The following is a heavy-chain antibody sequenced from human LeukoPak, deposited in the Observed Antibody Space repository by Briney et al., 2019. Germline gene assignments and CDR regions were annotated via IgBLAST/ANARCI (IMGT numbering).Heavy chain of an antibody. CDR3: ARGGYYDSSGYSLNYYYYMDV. CDR2: IYHSGST. V-gene: IGHV4-38-2*02. D-gene: IGHD3-22*01. CDR1: GYSISSGYY. J-gene: IGHJ6*03. Sequence: PSETLSLTCTVSGYSISSGYYWGWIRQRPGKGLEWIGSIYHSGSTYYNPSLKSRVTISVDTSKNQFSLKLSSVTAADTAVYYCARGGYYDSSGYSLNYYYYMDVWGKGTTVTISS.